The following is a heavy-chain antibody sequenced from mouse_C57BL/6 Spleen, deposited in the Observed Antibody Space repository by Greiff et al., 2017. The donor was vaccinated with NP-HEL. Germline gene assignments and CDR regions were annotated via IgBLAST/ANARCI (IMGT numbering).Heavy chain of an antibody. Sequence: VKLVESGPGLVQPSQSLSITCTVSGFSLTSYGVHWVRQSPGKGLEWLGVIWRGGSTDYNAAFMSRLSITKDNSKSQVFFKMNSLQADDTAIYYCANNYYAVDSHYYAMDYWGQGTSVTVSS. V-gene: IGHV2-5*01. CDR1: GFSLTSYG. D-gene: IGHD1-1*01. CDR2: IWRGGST. CDR3: ANNYYAVDSHYYAMDY. J-gene: IGHJ4*01.